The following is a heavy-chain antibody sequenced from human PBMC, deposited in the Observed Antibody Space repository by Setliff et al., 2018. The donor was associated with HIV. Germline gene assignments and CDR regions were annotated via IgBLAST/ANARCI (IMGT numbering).Heavy chain of an antibody. CDR2: IYPRGST. J-gene: IGHJ4*02. CDR1: GGSISSGSYY. Sequence: SETLSLTCTVSGGSISSGSYYWSWIRQPAGKGLEWIGRIYPRGSTNYNPSLKSRVTISVDTSKTQFSLKLISVTAADTAVYYCARDPVEGYYDSSGPDYWGQGTLVTVSS. D-gene: IGHD3-22*01. V-gene: IGHV4-61*02. CDR3: ARDPVEGYYDSSGPDY.